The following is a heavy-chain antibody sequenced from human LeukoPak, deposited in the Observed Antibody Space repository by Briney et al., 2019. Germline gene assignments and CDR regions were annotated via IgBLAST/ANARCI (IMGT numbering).Heavy chain of an antibody. CDR3: AVYGSGSYKYYYYGMDV. J-gene: IGHJ6*02. CDR2: ISAYNGNT. V-gene: IGHV1-18*01. Sequence: ASVKVSCKASGYTFTSYGISWVRQAPGQGLEWMGWISAYNGNTNYTQKLQGRVTMTTDTSTSTAYMELSSLRSEDTAVYYCAVYGSGSYKYYYYGMDVWGQGTTVTVSS. D-gene: IGHD3-10*01. CDR1: GYTFTSYG.